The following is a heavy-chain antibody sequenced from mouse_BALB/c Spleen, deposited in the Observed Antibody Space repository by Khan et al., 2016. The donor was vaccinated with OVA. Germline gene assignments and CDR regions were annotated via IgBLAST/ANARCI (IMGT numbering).Heavy chain of an antibody. CDR1: GFSLSRYN. D-gene: IGHD2-14*01. J-gene: IGHJ4*01. CDR2: IWGGGGT. Sequence: QVQLKQSGPGLVAPSQSLSITCTVSGFSLSRYNIHWVRQPPGKGLEWLGMIWGGGGTDYNSTLKSRLSISKDNSKSQAFLKMNSLQTDDTAMYYCARAYYRYYGYYAMDYWGQGTSVTVSS. CDR3: ARAYYRYYGYYAMDY. V-gene: IGHV2-6-4*01.